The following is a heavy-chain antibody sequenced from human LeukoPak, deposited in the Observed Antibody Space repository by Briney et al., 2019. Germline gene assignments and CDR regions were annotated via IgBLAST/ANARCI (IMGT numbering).Heavy chain of an antibody. V-gene: IGHV3-23*01. D-gene: IGHD6-19*01. CDR3: AKDLVSSGWSSSLFDP. CDR2: ISSSSDRM. J-gene: IGHJ5*02. CDR1: GFTFSSYA. Sequence: PGGSLKLSCAASGFTFSSYAMNWVPQAPGKGLEWVSGISSSSDRMYYADSVKGRFTISRDNSKNTLYLQMNSLRAEDTAVYYCAKDLVSSGWSSSLFDPWGQGTLVTVSS.